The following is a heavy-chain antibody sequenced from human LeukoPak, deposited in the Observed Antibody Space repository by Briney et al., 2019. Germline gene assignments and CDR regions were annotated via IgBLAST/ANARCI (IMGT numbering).Heavy chain of an antibody. D-gene: IGHD1-26*01. CDR3: ARDSSRGQFDY. J-gene: IGHJ4*02. Sequence: ASVKVSCKASGYTFTDYYMHWVRQAPGQGLEWMGIINPSGGSTSYAQKFQGRVTMTRDMSTSTVYMELSSLRSEDTAVYYCARDSSRGQFDYWGQGTLVTVSS. CDR2: INPSGGST. V-gene: IGHV1-46*01. CDR1: GYTFTDYY.